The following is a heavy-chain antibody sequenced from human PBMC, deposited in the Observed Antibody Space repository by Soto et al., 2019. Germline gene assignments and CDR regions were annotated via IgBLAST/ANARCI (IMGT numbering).Heavy chain of an antibody. CDR3: ASYGYSGEPSGMDV. CDR1: GGSISSGDYY. D-gene: IGHD5-18*01. Sequence: SETLSLTCTVSGGSISSGDYYWSWIRQPPGKGLEWIGYIYYSGSTYYNPSLKSRVTISVDTSKNQFSLKLSSVTAADTAVYYCASYGYSGEPSGMDVWGQGTTVTVSS. CDR2: IYYSGST. J-gene: IGHJ6*02. V-gene: IGHV4-30-4*01.